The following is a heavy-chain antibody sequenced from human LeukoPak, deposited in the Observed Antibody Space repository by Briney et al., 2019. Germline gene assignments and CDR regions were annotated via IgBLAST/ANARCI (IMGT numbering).Heavy chain of an antibody. CDR3: ARDQFAYGSGSYSFDY. V-gene: IGHV1-18*04. D-gene: IGHD3-10*01. CDR1: GYTFTGYY. CDR2: ISAYNGNT. J-gene: IGHJ4*02. Sequence: ASVKVSCKASGYTFTGYYLHWVRQAPGQGLEWMGWISAYNGNTNYAQKLQGRVTMTTDASTTTAYMELRSLRSDDTAVYYCARDQFAYGSGSYSFDYWGQGTLVTVSS.